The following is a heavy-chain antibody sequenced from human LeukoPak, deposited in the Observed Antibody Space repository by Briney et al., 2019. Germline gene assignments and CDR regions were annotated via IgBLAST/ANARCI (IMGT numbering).Heavy chain of an antibody. CDR1: GGSISSGDYY. V-gene: IGHV4-30-4*01. J-gene: IGHJ4*02. D-gene: IGHD1-26*01. CDR3: ARGKAYRASLRRLASLFDY. Sequence: SETLSLTCTVSGGSISSGDYYWSWIRQPPGKGLEWIGYIYYSGSTYYNPSLKSRVTISVDTSKNQFSLKLSSVTAADTAVYYYARGKAYRASLRRLASLFDYWGQGTLVTVSS. CDR2: IYYSGST.